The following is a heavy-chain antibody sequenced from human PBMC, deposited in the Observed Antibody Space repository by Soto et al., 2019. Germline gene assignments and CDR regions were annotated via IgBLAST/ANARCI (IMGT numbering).Heavy chain of an antibody. Sequence: SETLSLTCTVSGGSISSYYWSWIRQPPGKGLEWIGYIYYSGSTNYNPSLKSRVTISVDTSKNQFSLKLSSVTAADTAVYYCARGLHRHWFDPSGQGTRVTVAS. CDR1: GGSISSYY. CDR3: ARGLHRHWFDP. V-gene: IGHV4-59*08. CDR2: IYYSGST. J-gene: IGHJ5*02.